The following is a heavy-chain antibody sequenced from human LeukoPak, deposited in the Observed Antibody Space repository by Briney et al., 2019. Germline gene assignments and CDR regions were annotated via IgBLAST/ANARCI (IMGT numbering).Heavy chain of an antibody. J-gene: IGHJ4*02. CDR1: GASVTSTNW. Sequence: SETLSLTCDVSGASVTSTNWWTWFRQPPGKGLEWIGEVHLDGRTNYNPSLKSRLVMSADLPENHISLKLTSVTAADTAVYYCAREGGFYRPLDYSGQGTLVTVSS. V-gene: IGHV4-4*02. D-gene: IGHD6-25*01. CDR2: VHLDGRT. CDR3: AREGGFYRPLDY.